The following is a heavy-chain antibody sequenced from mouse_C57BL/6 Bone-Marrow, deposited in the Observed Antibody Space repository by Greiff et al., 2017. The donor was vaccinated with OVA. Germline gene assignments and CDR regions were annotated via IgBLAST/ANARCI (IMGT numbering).Heavy chain of an antibody. J-gene: IGHJ1*03. CDR1: GYTFTRYG. CDR2: IYPRSGNT. D-gene: IGHD2-4*01. V-gene: IGHV1-81*01. CDR3: AVYYDYDGWYFDV. Sequence: QVQLQQSGAELARPGASVKLSCKASGYTFTRYGISWVKQRTGQGLEWIGEIYPRSGNTYYNEKFKGKATLTADKSSSTAYMELRSLTSEDSAVYFCAVYYDYDGWYFDVWGTGTTVTVSS.